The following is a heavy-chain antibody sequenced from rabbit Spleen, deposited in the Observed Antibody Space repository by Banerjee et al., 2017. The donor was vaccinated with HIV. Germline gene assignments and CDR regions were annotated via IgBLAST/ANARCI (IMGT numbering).Heavy chain of an antibody. D-gene: IGHD2-1*01. Sequence: QQHLEESGGGLVKPGGTLTLTCTASGFSFSSGYYMCWVRQAPGKGLEWIACIYAGSRGNTYYASWAKGRFTISKTSSTTMTLQMTSLTAADTATYFCARGFYTYDEYVNFYGAYFNLWGPGTLFTVS. J-gene: IGHJ4*01. CDR1: GFSFSSGYY. CDR2: IYAGSRGNT. V-gene: IGHV1S45*01. CDR3: ARGFYTYDEYVNFYGAYFNL.